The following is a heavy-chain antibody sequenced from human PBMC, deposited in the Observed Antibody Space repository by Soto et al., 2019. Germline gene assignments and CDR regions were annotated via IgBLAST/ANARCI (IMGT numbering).Heavy chain of an antibody. J-gene: IGHJ6*03. Sequence: EVQLVESGGGLVQPGRSLRLSCAASGFTFDDYAMHWVRQAPGKGLEWVSGISWNSGSIGYADSVKGRFTISRDNAKNSLYLQMNSLRAEDTALYYCAKDKGNYYYYYYMDVWGKGTTVTVSS. V-gene: IGHV3-9*01. CDR2: ISWNSGSI. CDR3: AKDKGNYYYYYYMDV. CDR1: GFTFDDYA.